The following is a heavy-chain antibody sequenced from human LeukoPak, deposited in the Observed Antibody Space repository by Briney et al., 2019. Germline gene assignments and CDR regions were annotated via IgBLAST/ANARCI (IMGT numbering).Heavy chain of an antibody. CDR2: INWNGGST. Sequence: PGGSLRLSCAASGFDFSKYAMSWVRQAPGKGLEWVSGINWNGGSTGYADSVKGRFTISRDNAKNSLYLQMNSLRAEDTAVYYCASTNMVRGAFDIWGQGTMVTVSS. V-gene: IGHV3-20*04. D-gene: IGHD3-10*01. J-gene: IGHJ3*02. CDR1: GFDFSKYA. CDR3: ASTNMVRGAFDI.